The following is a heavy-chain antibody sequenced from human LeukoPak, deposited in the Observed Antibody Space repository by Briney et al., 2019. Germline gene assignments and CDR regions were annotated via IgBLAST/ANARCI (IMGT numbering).Heavy chain of an antibody. CDR3: ARDKQHSYGRYFDH. D-gene: IGHD3-16*01. Sequence: SETVSLTCTVSADFISTYHWNWIRKPPGKGLEWIGYMQSTGNSKYNPSLKSRVNIFVDTSKNQVALILRSVTAEDTAVYYCARDKQHSYGRYFDHWGQGALVTVSS. J-gene: IGHJ4*02. CDR2: MQSTGNS. V-gene: IGHV4-4*08. CDR1: ADFISTYH.